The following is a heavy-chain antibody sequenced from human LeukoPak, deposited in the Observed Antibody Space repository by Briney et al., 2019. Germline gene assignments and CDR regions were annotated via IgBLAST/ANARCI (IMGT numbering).Heavy chain of an antibody. CDR2: IWYDGSKK. J-gene: IGHJ5*02. V-gene: IGHV3-33*06. D-gene: IGHD2-2*01. CDR3: AEDAWYSSSKSNWLDP. CDR1: GFTFSSYG. Sequence: GGSLRLSCAASGFTFSSYGMHWVRQAPGKGLEWVAVIWYDGSKKYYADSVKGRFTISRDNSKNTLYLQMNSLRAEDTAVYYCAEDAWYSSSKSNWLDPWGQGTLVTVSS.